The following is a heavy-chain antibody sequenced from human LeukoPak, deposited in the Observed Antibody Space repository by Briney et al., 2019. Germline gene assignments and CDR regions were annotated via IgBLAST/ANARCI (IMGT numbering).Heavy chain of an antibody. CDR3: ARDFDY. V-gene: IGHV3-9*01. CDR2: IFWNSDSI. CDR1: GFTLEDYA. J-gene: IGHJ4*02. Sequence: GGSLRLSCTASGFTLEDYAMHWVRQAPGKGLEWVSGIFWNSDSIGYADSVKGRFTISRDNAKNSLYLQMNSLRAEGTAVYYCARDFDYWGQGTLVTVSS.